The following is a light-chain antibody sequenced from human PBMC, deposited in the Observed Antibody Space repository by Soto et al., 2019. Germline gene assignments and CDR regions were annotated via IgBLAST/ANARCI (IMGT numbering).Light chain of an antibody. J-gene: IGLJ2*01. Sequence: QSVLTQPPSVSGAPGQRVTISGTGSSSNIGAGYDVHWYQQLPGTAPKLLIYGNINRPSGVPDRFSGSKSGTSASLAITGLQAEDEADYYCQSYDSSLDVVFGGGTKLTVL. V-gene: IGLV1-40*01. CDR1: SSNIGAGYD. CDR3: QSYDSSLDVV. CDR2: GNI.